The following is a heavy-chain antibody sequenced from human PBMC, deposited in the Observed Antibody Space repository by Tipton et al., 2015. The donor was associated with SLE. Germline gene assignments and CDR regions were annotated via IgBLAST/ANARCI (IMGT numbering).Heavy chain of an antibody. J-gene: IGHJ6*02. Sequence: QLVQSGAEVKKPGASVNLSCKASGYSFTTYYMHWVRQAPGQGLEWMGKINPSSGSTTYSHKFQGRVTVTRDTSTSAACMELSSLRSEDTAVYYCARPLWFRESNYYYYGMDVWGQGTTVTVSS. CDR3: ARPLWFRESNYYYYGMDV. CDR2: INPSSGST. D-gene: IGHD3-10*01. CDR1: GYSFTTYY. V-gene: IGHV1-46*01.